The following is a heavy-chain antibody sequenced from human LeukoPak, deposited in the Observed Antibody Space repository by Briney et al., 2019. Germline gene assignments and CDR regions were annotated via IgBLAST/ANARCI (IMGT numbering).Heavy chain of an antibody. CDR1: GGTFSSYA. D-gene: IGHD6-6*01. V-gene: IGHV1-69*04. CDR3: ARVKGTRSKYSSSEPFDY. Sequence: ASVKVSCKASGGTFSSYAVSWVRQAPGQGLEWMGRIIPILGIANYAQKFQGRVTITADKSTSTAYMELSSLRSEDTAVYYCARVKGTRSKYSSSEPFDYWGQGTLVTVSS. J-gene: IGHJ4*02. CDR2: IIPILGIA.